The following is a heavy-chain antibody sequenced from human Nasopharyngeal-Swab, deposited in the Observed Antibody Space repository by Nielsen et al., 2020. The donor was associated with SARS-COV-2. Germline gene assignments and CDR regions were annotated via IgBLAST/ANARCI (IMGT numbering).Heavy chain of an antibody. Sequence: SETLSLTCAVYGGSFSADYWGWIRQPPWRGLEWIGEINRSGSTNYNPSLKSRVTISVDPSKNQFSLRLSSVTAADTAVYYCARGLSGIVPSPILGLGPYYYYYYMDVRGKGTTVTVSS. D-gene: IGHD7-27*01. CDR3: ARGLSGIVPSPILGLGPYYYYYYMDV. CDR2: INRSGST. V-gene: IGHV4-34*01. J-gene: IGHJ6*03. CDR1: GGSFSADY.